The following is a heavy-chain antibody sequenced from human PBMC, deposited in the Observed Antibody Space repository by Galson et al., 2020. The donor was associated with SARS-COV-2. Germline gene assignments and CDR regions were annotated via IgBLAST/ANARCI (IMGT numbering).Heavy chain of an antibody. Sequence: SETLSLTCAVSGGSISSGGYSWSWIRQPPGKGLEWIGYIYHSGSTYYNPSLKSRVTISVDRSKNQFSLKLSSVTAADTAVYYCARETILGSSWYYFDYWGQGTLVTVSS. CDR3: ARETILGSSWYYFDY. CDR2: IYHSGST. V-gene: IGHV4-30-2*01. CDR1: GGSISSGGYS. D-gene: IGHD6-13*01. J-gene: IGHJ4*02.